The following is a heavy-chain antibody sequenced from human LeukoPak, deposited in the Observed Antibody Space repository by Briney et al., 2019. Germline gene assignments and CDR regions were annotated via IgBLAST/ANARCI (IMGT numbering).Heavy chain of an antibody. CDR2: INPNSGGT. Sequence: ASVKVSCKASGYTFTGYYMHWVRQAPGQGLEWMGWINPNSGGTNYAQKFQGRVTMTRDTSISTAYMELSRLRSDDTAVYYCATDRYCSGGSCTNLFDYWGQGTLATVSS. CDR3: ATDRYCSGGSCTNLFDY. J-gene: IGHJ4*02. V-gene: IGHV1-2*02. D-gene: IGHD2-15*01. CDR1: GYTFTGYY.